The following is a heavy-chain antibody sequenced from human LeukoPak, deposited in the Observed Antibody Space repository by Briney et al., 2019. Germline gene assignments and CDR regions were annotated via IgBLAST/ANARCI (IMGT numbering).Heavy chain of an antibody. J-gene: IGHJ5*02. D-gene: IGHD3-22*01. CDR2: IYHSGST. CDR1: GGSISSGGYS. Sequence: PSETLSLTCAVSGGSISSGGYSWSWIRQPPGKGLEWLGYIYHSGSTYYNPSLKSRVTISVDRSKNQFSLKLSSVTAADTAVYYCARGGTPDYYDSSGYHRWFDPWGQGTLVTVSS. CDR3: ARGGTPDYYDSSGYHRWFDP. V-gene: IGHV4-30-2*01.